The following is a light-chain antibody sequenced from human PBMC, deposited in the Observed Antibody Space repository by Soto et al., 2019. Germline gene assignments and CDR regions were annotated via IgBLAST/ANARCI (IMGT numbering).Light chain of an antibody. V-gene: IGKV1-5*03. Sequence: DIQMTQSPSTLSASVGDRVTITCRASQGISSWLAWYQQKPGKAPKLLIYKASSLESGVPSRFSGSGSGTEFTLTISSLQPDDFATYYCQQYYSYSRTFGQGTKVDIK. J-gene: IGKJ1*01. CDR2: KAS. CDR1: QGISSW. CDR3: QQYYSYSRT.